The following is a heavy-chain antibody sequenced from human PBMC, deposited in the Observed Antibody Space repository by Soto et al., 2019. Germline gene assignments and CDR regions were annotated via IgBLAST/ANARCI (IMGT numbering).Heavy chain of an antibody. CDR2: IYYSGST. J-gene: IGHJ3*02. D-gene: IGHD3-22*01. CDR3: ARRVRLYYYDSSGYPGEDAFDI. CDR1: GGSISSSSYY. Sequence: QLQLQESGPGLVKPSETLSLTCTVSGGSISSSSYYWGWIRQPPGKGLEWIGSIYYSGSTYYNPSLKSRVTIPVDTSKNQFSLQLSSVTAADTAVYYCARRVRLYYYDSSGYPGEDAFDIWGQGTMVTVSS. V-gene: IGHV4-39*01.